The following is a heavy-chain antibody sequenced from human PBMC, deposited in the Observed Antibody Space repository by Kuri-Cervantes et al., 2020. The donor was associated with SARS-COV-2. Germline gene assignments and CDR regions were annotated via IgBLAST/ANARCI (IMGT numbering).Heavy chain of an antibody. CDR1: GGSLTSGDYY. CDR3: ARGPTTYYYDSSGEIGLDY. Sequence: SETLSLTCTVSGGSLTSGDYYWTWVRQPPGKGLEWIGNIYYGGSASYNPSLKSRLTMSLDMSKSQFSLKLNSVTAADTAVYYCARGPTTYYYDSSGEIGLDYWGQRTLVTVSS. D-gene: IGHD3-22*01. V-gene: IGHV4-30-4*08. CDR2: IYYGGSA. J-gene: IGHJ4*02.